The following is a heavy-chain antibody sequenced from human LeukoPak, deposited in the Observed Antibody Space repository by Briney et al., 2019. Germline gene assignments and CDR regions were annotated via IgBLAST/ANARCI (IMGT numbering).Heavy chain of an antibody. D-gene: IGHD3-10*01. CDR2: INPNSGGT. Sequence: ASVKVSCKASGYTFTGYYMHWVRQAPGQGLEWMGWINPNSGGTNYAQKFQGRVTMTRDTSISTAFMELSRLRSDDTAVYYCARDLFAWIKSYGYYFDYWGQGTLVTVSS. CDR3: ARDLFAWIKSYGYYFDY. V-gene: IGHV1-2*02. J-gene: IGHJ4*02. CDR1: GYTFTGYY.